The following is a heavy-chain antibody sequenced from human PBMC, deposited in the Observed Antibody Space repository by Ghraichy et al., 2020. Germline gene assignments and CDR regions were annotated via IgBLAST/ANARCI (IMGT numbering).Heavy chain of an antibody. D-gene: IGHD2-15*01. V-gene: IGHV4-39*02. Sequence: LSLTCTVSGGSISSSSYYWGWIRQPPGKGLEWIGSIYYSGSTYYNPSLKSRVTISVDTSKNQFSLKLSSVTAADTAVYYCAREVADSYYYYGMDVWGQGTTVTVSS. CDR1: GGSISSSSYY. CDR2: IYYSGST. J-gene: IGHJ6*02. CDR3: AREVADSYYYYGMDV.